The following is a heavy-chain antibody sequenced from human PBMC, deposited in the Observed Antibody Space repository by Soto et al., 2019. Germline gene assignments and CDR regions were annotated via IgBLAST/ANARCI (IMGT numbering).Heavy chain of an antibody. J-gene: IGHJ4*02. CDR2: IHHTGTA. D-gene: IGHD5-12*01. Sequence: QVQLQESGPGLVKPSETLSLTCTVSGDSITDYCWSWIRESPGKGLEWIAYIHHTGTANYNPSLKSRVTISVDTSKSQFSLRLSSVTAADTAVYFCARYSVATIRFFDYWGQGTLVTVSS. CDR3: ARYSVATIRFFDY. V-gene: IGHV4-59*01. CDR1: GDSITDYC.